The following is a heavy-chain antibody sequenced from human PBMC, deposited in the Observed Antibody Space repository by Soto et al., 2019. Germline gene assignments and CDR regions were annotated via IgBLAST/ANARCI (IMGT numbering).Heavy chain of an antibody. D-gene: IGHD4-17*01. CDR2: IYYSGRS. J-gene: IGHJ4*02. V-gene: IGHV4-39*01. Sequence: KTSETLSLTCTFSVGSITSSSYYWGWIRQPPGKGLEWIGGIYYSGRSYYNPSLKSRVTMSVDTSKNQFSLTLNSVTAADAAVYYCARQRTTVVTQAYFDHWGQGTLVTVSS. CDR1: VGSITSSSYY. CDR3: ARQRTTVVTQAYFDH.